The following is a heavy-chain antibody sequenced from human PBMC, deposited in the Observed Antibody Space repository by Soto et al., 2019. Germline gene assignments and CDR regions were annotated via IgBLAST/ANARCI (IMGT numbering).Heavy chain of an antibody. J-gene: IGHJ3*02. V-gene: IGHV3-7*01. D-gene: IGHD2-15*01. CDR2: IKQDGSEK. CDR3: ARLFCSGGSCYSGLDAFDI. CDR1: GFTFSSYW. Sequence: PGGSLRLSCASSGFTFSSYWMSLVRQAPGKGLEWVANIKQDGSEKYYVDSVKGRFTISRDNAKNSLYLQMYSLRAEDTAVYYCARLFCSGGSCYSGLDAFDIWGQGTMVTVSS.